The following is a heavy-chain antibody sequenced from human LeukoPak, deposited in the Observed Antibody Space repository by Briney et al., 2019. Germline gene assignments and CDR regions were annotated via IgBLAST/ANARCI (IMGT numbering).Heavy chain of an antibody. CDR2: ISSSGSTI. D-gene: IGHD2-15*01. J-gene: IGHJ6*04. CDR1: GFTFSSYE. Sequence: GGSLRLSCAASGFTFSSYEMNRVRQAPGKGLEWVSYISSSGSTIYYADSVKGRFTISRDNAKNSLYLQMNSLRAEDTAVYYCARDLYWYHYYYGMDVWGKGTTVTVSS. CDR3: ARDLYWYHYYYGMDV. V-gene: IGHV3-48*03.